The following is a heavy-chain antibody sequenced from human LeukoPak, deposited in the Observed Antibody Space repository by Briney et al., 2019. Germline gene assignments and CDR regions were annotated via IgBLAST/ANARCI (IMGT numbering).Heavy chain of an antibody. CDR2: MNEDGSAK. Sequence: GGSLRLSCAASGFTFSSSWMTWVRQAPGKGLEWVANMNEDGSAKNYVDSVKGRFTISRDNAQNSLFLQINSLRAEDTAVYYCARRDCSGGSCYSSSYYYYYYYMDVWGKGTTVTVSS. CDR1: GFTFSSSW. V-gene: IGHV3-7*01. J-gene: IGHJ6*03. CDR3: ARRDCSGGSCYSSSYYYYYYYMDV. D-gene: IGHD2-15*01.